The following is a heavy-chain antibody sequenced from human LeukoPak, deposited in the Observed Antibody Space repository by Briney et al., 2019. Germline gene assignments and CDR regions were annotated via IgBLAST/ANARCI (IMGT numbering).Heavy chain of an antibody. Sequence: GGCLRLSCAPSGFTLSSYWMHWVRQAPGKGLGWVSGINSDGSSTSYADSVKGRFTISRDNAKNTLYLQMNSLRAEDTAVYYCARVLFGYLDYWGQGTLVTVSS. CDR1: GFTLSSYW. CDR3: ARVLFGYLDY. J-gene: IGHJ4*02. D-gene: IGHD3-16*01. V-gene: IGHV3-74*01. CDR2: INSDGSST.